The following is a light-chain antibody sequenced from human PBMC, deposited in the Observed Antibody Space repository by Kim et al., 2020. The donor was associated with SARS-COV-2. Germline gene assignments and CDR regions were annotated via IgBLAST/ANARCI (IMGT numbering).Light chain of an antibody. Sequence: SPGERATLSCRDSQSLGCHLAWYQQKAGQAPRHLLYGRSIRATGIPARFSGRGSGTEFTLTLSRLQSEDFAVYYCQQDNNWPLPCTFGKGNKREI. CDR3: QQDNNWPLPCT. J-gene: IGKJ2*02. CDR1: QSLGCH. V-gene: IGKV3-15*01. CDR2: GRS.